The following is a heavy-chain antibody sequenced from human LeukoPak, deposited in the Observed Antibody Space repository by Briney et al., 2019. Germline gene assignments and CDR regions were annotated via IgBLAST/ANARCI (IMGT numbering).Heavy chain of an antibody. CDR3: ARPDCSSTSCYTLEY. V-gene: IGHV3-23*01. Sequence: GGSLRLSCAASGFTFRSYTMRWVRPAPGKGLEWISAISGSGDTTDYADSVRGRFTVSRDNAKDTLYLQMNSLRAEDTAVYYCARPDCSSTSCYTLEYWGQGTLVTVSS. D-gene: IGHD2-2*02. CDR2: ISGSGDTT. J-gene: IGHJ4*02. CDR1: GFTFRSYT.